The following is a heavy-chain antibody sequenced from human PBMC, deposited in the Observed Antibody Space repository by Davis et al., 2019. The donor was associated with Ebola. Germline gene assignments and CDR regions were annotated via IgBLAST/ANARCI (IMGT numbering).Heavy chain of an antibody. Sequence: SVKVSCKASGGTFSSYAISWVRQAPGQGLEWMGRIIPIFGTANYAQKFQGRVTITADKSTSTAYMELSSLRSEDTAVYYCARGLSPKTLTYGMDVWGQGTTVTVSS. CDR2: IIPIFGTA. V-gene: IGHV1-69*06. CDR1: GGTFSSYA. D-gene: IGHD2/OR15-2a*01. J-gene: IGHJ6*02. CDR3: ARGLSPKTLTYGMDV.